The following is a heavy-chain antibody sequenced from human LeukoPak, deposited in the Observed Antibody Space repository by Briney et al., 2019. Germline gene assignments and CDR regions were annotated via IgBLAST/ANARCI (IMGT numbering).Heavy chain of an antibody. Sequence: SETLSLTCIVSGGSISSYYWSWIRQPPGKGLEWIGFVYDSGSTNYNPSLKSRVTISVDTSKDQFSLRLSSVTAADTAVYYCARERRDGYKVYFDYWGQGTLVTVSS. CDR1: GGSISSYY. CDR3: ARERRDGYKVYFDY. J-gene: IGHJ4*02. CDR2: VYDSGST. D-gene: IGHD5-24*01. V-gene: IGHV4-59*01.